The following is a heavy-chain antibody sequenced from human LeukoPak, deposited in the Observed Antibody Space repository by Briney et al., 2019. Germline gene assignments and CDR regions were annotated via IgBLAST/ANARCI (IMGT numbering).Heavy chain of an antibody. CDR2: ITDSGSTK. Sequence: GGSLRLSCAASGFTFSDYYMNWIRQAPGKGLEWVSYITDSGSTKYYAASVKGRFTISRDNAKNSLYLQMNSLRAEDTAVYYCARETSYGDYTYLDYWGQGTLVTVSS. V-gene: IGHV3-11*01. CDR1: GFTFSDYY. CDR3: ARETSYGDYTYLDY. J-gene: IGHJ4*02. D-gene: IGHD4-17*01.